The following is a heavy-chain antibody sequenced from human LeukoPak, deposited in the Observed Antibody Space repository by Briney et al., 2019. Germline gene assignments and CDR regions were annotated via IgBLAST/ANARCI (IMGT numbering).Heavy chain of an antibody. Sequence: PGGSLRLSCAASGFTFSNAWMSWVRQAPGKGLEWVGRIKSKTDGGTTDYAAPVKGRFTISRDDSKNTLYLQMNSLKTEDTAVYYCTTGSGIRYSSSWYSRFYYGMDVWGQGTTVTVSS. J-gene: IGHJ6*02. CDR1: GFTFSNAW. D-gene: IGHD6-13*01. V-gene: IGHV3-15*01. CDR2: IKSKTDGGTT. CDR3: TTGSGIRYSSSWYSRFYYGMDV.